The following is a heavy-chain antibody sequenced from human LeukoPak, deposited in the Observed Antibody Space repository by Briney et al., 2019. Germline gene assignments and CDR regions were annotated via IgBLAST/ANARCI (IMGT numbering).Heavy chain of an antibody. CDR3: VRVTHGD. CDR1: GFTFSNFE. V-gene: IGHV3-48*03. CDR2: ISSSGSII. J-gene: IGHJ4*02. D-gene: IGHD4-17*01. Sequence: GGSLRLSCAASGFTFSNFEMNWVRQAPGKGLEWVSYISSSGSIIYYADSVKDRFTTSRDNAKNSLYLQMDSLRGEDTAVYYCVRVTHGDWGQGALVTVSS.